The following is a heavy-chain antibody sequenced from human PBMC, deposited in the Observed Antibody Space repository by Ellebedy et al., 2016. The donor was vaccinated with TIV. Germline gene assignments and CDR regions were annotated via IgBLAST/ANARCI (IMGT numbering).Heavy chain of an antibody. Sequence: GGSLRLXCAASGFTFSNAWMSWVRQAPGQGLEWVGRIKSKTDGGTTDYAAPVKGRFTISRDDSKNTLYLQMNSLKTEDTAVYYCTTVDIVLMVYAPYYYYYMDVWGKGTTVTVSS. CDR2: IKSKTDGGTT. J-gene: IGHJ6*03. CDR3: TTVDIVLMVYAPYYYYYMDV. D-gene: IGHD2-8*01. V-gene: IGHV3-15*01. CDR1: GFTFSNAW.